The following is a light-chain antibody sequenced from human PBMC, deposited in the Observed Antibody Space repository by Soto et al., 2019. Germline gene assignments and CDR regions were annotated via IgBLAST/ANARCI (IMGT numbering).Light chain of an antibody. V-gene: IGLV2-14*03. CDR3: SSYTSSSTLL. J-gene: IGLJ2*01. CDR2: DVT. Sequence: QSALTQPASVSGSPGQSITISCTGSNDDIGDYNYVSWYQQHPGKAPKLMIYDVTNRPSGVSDRFSGSKSGNTASLTISGLQAEDESDYYCSSYTSSSTLLFGGGTKVTVL. CDR1: NDDIGDYNY.